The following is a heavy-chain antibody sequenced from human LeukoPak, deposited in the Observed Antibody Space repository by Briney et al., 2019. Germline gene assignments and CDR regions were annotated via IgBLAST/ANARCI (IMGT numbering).Heavy chain of an antibody. D-gene: IGHD6-13*01. V-gene: IGHV1-58*02. J-gene: IGHJ3*02. Sequence: GASVKVSCKASGSTFSTSVIQWVRQARGQRLEWIGWIDVGSGNTNYAQQFQQGVTITRDMSTGTAYVELSRLRSEDTAVYYCAREIAAARSGAFDIWGQGTMVTVSS. CDR2: IDVGSGNT. CDR1: GSTFSTSV. CDR3: AREIAAARSGAFDI.